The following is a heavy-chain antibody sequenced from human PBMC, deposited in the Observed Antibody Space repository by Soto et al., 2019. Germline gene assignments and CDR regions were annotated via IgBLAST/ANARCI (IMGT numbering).Heavy chain of an antibody. Sequence: EVQLVESGGGLVQPGGSLRLSCAASGFTFSSYSMNWVRQAPGKGLEWVSYISSSSSNIYYADSVKGRFTISRDNAKNSLYMQMNTVRAEDTAVYYCAREADILNRFDTWGQGTLVTVSS. J-gene: IGHJ5*02. CDR2: ISSSSSNI. D-gene: IGHD3-9*01. CDR3: AREADILNRFDT. V-gene: IGHV3-48*01. CDR1: GFTFSSYS.